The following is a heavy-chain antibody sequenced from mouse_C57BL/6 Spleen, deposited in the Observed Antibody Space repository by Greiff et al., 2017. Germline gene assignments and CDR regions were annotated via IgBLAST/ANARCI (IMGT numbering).Heavy chain of an antibody. Sequence: QVQLQQPGAELVKPGASVKLSCKASGYTFTSYWMQWVKQRPGQGLEWIGEIDPSDSYTNYNQKFKGKATLTVDTSSSTAYMQLSSLTSEDSAVYYCARTTTVVEGDWYFDVWAQGPRSPSPQ. CDR1: GYTFTSYW. D-gene: IGHD1-1*01. V-gene: IGHV1-50*01. CDR3: ARTTTVVEGDWYFDV. CDR2: IDPSDSYT. J-gene: IGHJ1*03.